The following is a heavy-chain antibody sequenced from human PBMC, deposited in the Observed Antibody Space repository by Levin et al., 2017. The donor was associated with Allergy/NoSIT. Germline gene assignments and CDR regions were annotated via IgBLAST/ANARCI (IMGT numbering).Heavy chain of an antibody. Sequence: GGSLRLSCAASGFTFSSYGMHWVRQAPGKGLEWVAVIWYDGSNKYYADSVKGRFTISRDNSKNTLYLQMNSLRAEDTAVYYCARDRSPYGGDPDERYPGGWGQGTLVTVSS. V-gene: IGHV3-33*01. CDR3: ARDRSPYGGDPDERYPGG. CDR1: GFTFSSYG. CDR2: IWYDGSNK. D-gene: IGHD4-17*01. J-gene: IGHJ4*02.